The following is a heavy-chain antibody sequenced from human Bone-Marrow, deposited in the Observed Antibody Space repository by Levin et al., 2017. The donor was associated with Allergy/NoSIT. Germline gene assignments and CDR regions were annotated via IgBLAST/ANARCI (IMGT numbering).Heavy chain of an antibody. CDR3: ARERGILRFLEWPISGMDV. D-gene: IGHD3-3*01. CDR1: GYRLTNYG. J-gene: IGHJ6*02. Sequence: GESLKISCKAAGYRLTNYGMSWVRQAPGQGLEWMGWISGYNGDTKYAERFQDRVTMTTDTSTTTVYMELRRLKSDDTAVYYCARERGILRFLEWPISGMDVWGQGTTVTVSS. V-gene: IGHV1-18*01. CDR2: ISGYNGDT.